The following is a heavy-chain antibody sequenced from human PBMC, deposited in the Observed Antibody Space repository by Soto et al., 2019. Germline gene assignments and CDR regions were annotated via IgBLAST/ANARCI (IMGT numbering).Heavy chain of an antibody. V-gene: IGHV4-4*07. CDR3: AREGDDRHFFFDS. CDR1: GRSMISYY. J-gene: IGHJ4*02. CDR2: IYTGGNT. Sequence: SETLSLTCNVSGRSMISYYWSWIRQPAGKGLEWIGRIYTGGNTNYNPYLKSRVTMSVDTSKSQFSLSLTSVTAADPAVYYCAREGDDRHFFFDSWGQGTLVTVSS. D-gene: IGHD3-3*02.